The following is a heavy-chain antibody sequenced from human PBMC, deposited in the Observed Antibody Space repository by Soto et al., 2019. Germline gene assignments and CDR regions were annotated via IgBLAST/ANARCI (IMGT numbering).Heavy chain of an antibody. V-gene: IGHV4-34*01. D-gene: IGHD1-26*01. CDR2: INHSGST. J-gene: IGHJ3*02. CDR3: ARVLLNDAFDI. Sequence: QVQLQQWGAGLLKPSETLSLTCAVYGGSFSGYYWSWIRQPPGKGLEWSGEINHSGSTNYNPSLKSRDTISVDTSKNQFSLKLSSVTAADTAVYYCARVLLNDAFDIWGQGTMVTVSS. CDR1: GGSFSGYY.